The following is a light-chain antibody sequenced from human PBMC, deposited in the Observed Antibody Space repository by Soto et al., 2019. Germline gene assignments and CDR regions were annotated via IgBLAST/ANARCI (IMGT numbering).Light chain of an antibody. CDR1: QSISSY. V-gene: IGKV1-39*01. CDR3: QQSYSTPLFT. CDR2: AAS. J-gene: IGKJ3*01. Sequence: DIQMTQSPSSLSASVGDRVTITCRASQSISSYLNWYQQKPGKAPKLLIYAASSLQSGVPSGVSGSGSGTDFTLTISSLQPEDFATYYCQQSYSTPLFTFGPGTKVDIK.